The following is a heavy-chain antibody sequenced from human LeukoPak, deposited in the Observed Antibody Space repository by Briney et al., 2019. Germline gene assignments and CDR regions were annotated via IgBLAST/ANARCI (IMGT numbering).Heavy chain of an antibody. CDR2: INHSGST. J-gene: IGHJ5*02. D-gene: IGHD3-22*01. CDR1: GGSFSGYY. V-gene: IGHV4-34*01. CDR3: ARDRYYYDSSGYLSWFDP. Sequence: SETLSLTCAVYGGSFSGYYWSWIRQPPGKGLEWIGEINHSGSTNYNPSLKSRVTISVDTSKNQFSLKLSSVTAADTAVYYCARDRYYYDSSGYLSWFDPWGQGTLVTVSS.